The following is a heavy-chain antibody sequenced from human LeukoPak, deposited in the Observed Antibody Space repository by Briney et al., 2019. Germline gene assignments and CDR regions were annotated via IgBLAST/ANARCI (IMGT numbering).Heavy chain of an antibody. J-gene: IGHJ4*02. CDR3: AKDIPDYYESSGYSPY. D-gene: IGHD3-22*01. Sequence: GGSLRLSCAASGFTFSNYGMHWVRQAPGKGPEWVAVISYDGSNKYYADSVKGRFTISRDISKNTLYLQMNSLRVEDTAVYYCAKDIPDYYESSGYSPYWGQGTLVTVSS. CDR2: ISYDGSNK. CDR1: GFTFSNYG. V-gene: IGHV3-30*18.